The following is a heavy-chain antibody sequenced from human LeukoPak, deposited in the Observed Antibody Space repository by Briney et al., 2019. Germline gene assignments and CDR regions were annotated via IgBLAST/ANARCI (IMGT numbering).Heavy chain of an antibody. CDR3: ARGWERGFDC. CDR2: IGAAGGT. CDR1: GFTLSTHD. Sequence: GGSLRLSCAASGFTLSTHDMVWVRQITGKGLEWVSAIGAAGGTYSPGSVKGRFTISRENAKNSLYLQMNSLRVGDTAVYYCARGWERGFDCWGQGTLVTVSS. D-gene: IGHD1-26*01. V-gene: IGHV3-13*01. J-gene: IGHJ4*02.